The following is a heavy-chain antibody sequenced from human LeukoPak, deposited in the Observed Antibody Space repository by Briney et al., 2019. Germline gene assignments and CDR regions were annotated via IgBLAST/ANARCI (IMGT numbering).Heavy chain of an antibody. CDR3: AGITMVRGGIVDY. Sequence: EASVKVSCKASGYTFTGYYMHWVRQAPGQGLEWMGWINPNSGGTNYAQKFQGRVTMTRDTSISTAYMELSRLRSDDTAVYYCAGITMVRGGIVDYWGQGTLVTVSS. CDR1: GYTFTGYY. V-gene: IGHV1-2*02. D-gene: IGHD3-10*01. CDR2: INPNSGGT. J-gene: IGHJ4*02.